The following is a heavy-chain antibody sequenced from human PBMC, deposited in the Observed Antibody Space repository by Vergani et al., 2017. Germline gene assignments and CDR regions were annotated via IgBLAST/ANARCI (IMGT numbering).Heavy chain of an antibody. Sequence: QITLKESGPTLVKPTQTLTLTCTFSGFSLSTSGVGVGWIRQPPGKALEWLALIYWNDDKRYSPSLKSRLTITKDTSKNQVVLTMTNMDPVDTATYYCAHRRVLRGYGDYGTSGFDPWGQGTLVTVSS. CDR2: IYWNDDK. V-gene: IGHV2-5*01. CDR3: AHRRVLRGYGDYGTSGFDP. CDR1: GFSLSTSGVG. J-gene: IGHJ5*02. D-gene: IGHD4-17*01.